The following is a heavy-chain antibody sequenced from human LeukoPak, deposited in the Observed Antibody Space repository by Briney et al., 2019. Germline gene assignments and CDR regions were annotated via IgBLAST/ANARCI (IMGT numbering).Heavy chain of an antibody. J-gene: IGHJ4*02. D-gene: IGHD3-3*01. Sequence: GGSLRLSCAASGFDFSTNWMHWVRHAPGQGLVWVSRIKGDGISTNYADSVKGRFTISRDIAKNTLYLQMNSLRAEDTGVYYCAKDHYWSIDYWGRGTLVTVSS. V-gene: IGHV3-74*01. CDR1: GFDFSTNW. CDR3: AKDHYWSIDY. CDR2: IKGDGIST.